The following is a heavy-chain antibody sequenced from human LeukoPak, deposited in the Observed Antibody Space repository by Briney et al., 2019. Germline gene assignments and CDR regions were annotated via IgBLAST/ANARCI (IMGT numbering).Heavy chain of an antibody. J-gene: IGHJ5*02. CDR3: ARNYLSNGILSTFDP. D-gene: IGHD2-8*01. Sequence: KFSDTLSLTCSVSGGSISSSPYYWGWIRQPPGKGLEWIGTIFYRGRTYSNPSLNCRVTISLDTSKNQFSLRLRSVTAADTALFYCARNYLSNGILSTFDPWGQGTMVTVSS. V-gene: IGHV4-39*01. CDR1: GGSISSSPYY. CDR2: IFYRGRT.